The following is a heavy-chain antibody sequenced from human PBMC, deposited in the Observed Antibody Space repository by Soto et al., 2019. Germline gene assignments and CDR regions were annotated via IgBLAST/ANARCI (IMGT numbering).Heavy chain of an antibody. CDR1: GFNFTNAW. D-gene: IGHD2-15*01. V-gene: IGHV3-30*18. CDR2: ISYDGSNK. J-gene: IGHJ4*02. CDR3: AKDQVRVVVAAAFDY. Sequence: GGSLRLSCAASGFNFTNAWVNWVRQPPGKGLEWVAVISYDGSNKYYADSVKGRFTISRDNSKNTLYLQMNSLRAEDTAVYYCAKDQVRVVVAAAFDYWGQGTLVTVSS.